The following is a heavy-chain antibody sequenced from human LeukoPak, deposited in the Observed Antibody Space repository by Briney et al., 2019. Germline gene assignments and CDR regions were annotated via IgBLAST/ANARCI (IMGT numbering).Heavy chain of an antibody. Sequence: PGGSLRLSCAASGFTFSSYAMHWVRQAPGKGLEWVALISYDGSNKYYADSVKGRFTISRDNSKSTLHLQMNSLRAEDTAVYYCARGSITGSRGVVDAFDIWGQGTMVTVSS. CDR2: ISYDGSNK. J-gene: IGHJ3*02. CDR1: GFTFSSYA. V-gene: IGHV3-30*04. D-gene: IGHD1-20*01. CDR3: ARGSITGSRGVVDAFDI.